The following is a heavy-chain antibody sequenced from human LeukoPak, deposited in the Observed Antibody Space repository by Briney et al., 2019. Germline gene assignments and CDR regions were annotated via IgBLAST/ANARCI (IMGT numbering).Heavy chain of an antibody. J-gene: IGHJ5*02. CDR2: IYTTGST. Sequence: SETLSLTCTVSDGSISTYYWSWIRQPAGKGPEWIGRIYTTGSTNYNPSLKSRVTMSVDTSKNQFSLKLTSVTAADTAVYYCARGGLPRENWFDPWGQGTLVTVSS. CDR3: ARGGLPRENWFDP. CDR1: DGSISTYY. V-gene: IGHV4-4*07. D-gene: IGHD3/OR15-3a*01.